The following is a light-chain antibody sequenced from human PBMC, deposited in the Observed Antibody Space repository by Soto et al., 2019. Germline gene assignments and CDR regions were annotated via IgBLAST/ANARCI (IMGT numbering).Light chain of an antibody. CDR1: QSVDSN. CDR2: GAS. CDR3: QQYNTWPIA. J-gene: IGKJ5*01. Sequence: EIVLPQSPATLSVSPGERGTLSCRASQSVDSNFAWYQQKPGQAPRLLIYGASARATDIPARFSGSGSGTDFTLTISSLQSEDFVVYYCQQYNTWPIAFGQGTRLEIK. V-gene: IGKV3-15*01.